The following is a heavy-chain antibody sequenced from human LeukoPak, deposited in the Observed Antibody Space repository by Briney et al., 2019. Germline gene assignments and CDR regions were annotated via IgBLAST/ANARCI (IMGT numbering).Heavy chain of an antibody. CDR2: VSSSSSYI. J-gene: IGHJ4*02. Sequence: GGSLRLSCAASGFTFSSYSMNWVRQAPGKGLEWVSSVSSSSSYIYYADSVKGRFTISRDNAKNSLYLQMNSLRAEDTAVYYCARDHAVAGPLDYWGQGTLVTVSS. CDR3: ARDHAVAGPLDY. D-gene: IGHD6-19*01. CDR1: GFTFSSYS. V-gene: IGHV3-21*01.